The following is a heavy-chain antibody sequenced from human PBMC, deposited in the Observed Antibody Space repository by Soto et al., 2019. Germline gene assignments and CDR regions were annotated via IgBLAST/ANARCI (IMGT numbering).Heavy chain of an antibody. CDR1: GGSISISSYY. V-gene: IGHV4-39*01. CDR3: ARQRFGELFDSVFDY. D-gene: IGHD3-10*01. CDR2: IYYSGST. Sequence: SETLSLTCTVSGGSISISSYYWGGILHPPGKGLEWIGSIYYSGSTYYNPSLKSRVTISVDTSKNQFSLKLSSVTAADTAVYYCARQRFGELFDSVFDYWGQGTLVTVS. J-gene: IGHJ4*02.